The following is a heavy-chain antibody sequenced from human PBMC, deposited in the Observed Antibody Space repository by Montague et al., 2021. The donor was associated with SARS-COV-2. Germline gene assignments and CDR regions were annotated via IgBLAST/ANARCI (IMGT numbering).Heavy chain of an antibody. V-gene: IGHV4-4*02. CDR3: ARDRRGMAMAGRAYYYYYMDV. J-gene: IGHJ6*03. D-gene: IGHD6-19*01. Sequence: SETLSLTCVVSGGSISSINWWSWVRQPPGKGLEWIGEIYHSGSTNYNPSLKSRVIISVDKSKNQFSLKLSSVIAADTAVYYCARDRRGMAMAGRAYYYYYMDVWGQGTTVTVSS. CDR2: IYHSGST. CDR1: GGSISSINW.